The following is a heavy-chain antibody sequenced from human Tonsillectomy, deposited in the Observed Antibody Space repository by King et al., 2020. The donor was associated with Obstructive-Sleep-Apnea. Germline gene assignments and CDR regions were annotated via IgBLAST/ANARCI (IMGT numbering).Heavy chain of an antibody. CDR3: ARDALAHRIILDS. D-gene: IGHD6-6*01. Sequence: VQLVESGGGLVKPGGSLRLSCVSSGFSFSGYRMNWVRQAPGEGLEWVSSITASSSHIYYADSVQGRFTISRDNSRNTLFLHMDSLRAEDTAIYYCARDALAHRIILDSWGQGTLVTVSS. J-gene: IGHJ4*02. CDR1: GFSFSGYR. CDR2: ITASSSHI. V-gene: IGHV3-21*01.